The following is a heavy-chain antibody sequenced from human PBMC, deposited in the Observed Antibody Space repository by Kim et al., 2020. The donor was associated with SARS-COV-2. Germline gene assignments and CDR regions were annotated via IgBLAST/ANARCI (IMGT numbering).Heavy chain of an antibody. CDR3: ARSGYDFWSGYSTVGWFDP. D-gene: IGHD3-3*01. Sequence: QGRVTITADESTNTAYMELNSLRSEDTAVYYCARSGYDFWSGYSTVGWFDPWGQGTLVTVSS. J-gene: IGHJ5*02. V-gene: IGHV1-69*01.